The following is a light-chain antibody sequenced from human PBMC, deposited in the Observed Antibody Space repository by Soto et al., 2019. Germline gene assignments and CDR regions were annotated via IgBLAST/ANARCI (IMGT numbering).Light chain of an antibody. CDR1: SGSIASNY. Sequence: NFMLTQPHSVSESPGKTVTISCTRSSGSIASNYVQWYHQRPGSAPTIVMYEDNQRPSGVPDRFSGSIDRSSNSASLTISGLKTEDEGYFCCQSYDSSNWVFGGGTKLTVL. CDR2: EDN. CDR3: QSYDSSNWV. J-gene: IGLJ3*02. V-gene: IGLV6-57*04.